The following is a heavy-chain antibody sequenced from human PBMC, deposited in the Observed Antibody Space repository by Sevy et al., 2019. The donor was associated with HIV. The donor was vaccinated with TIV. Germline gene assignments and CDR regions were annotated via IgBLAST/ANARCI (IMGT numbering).Heavy chain of an antibody. CDR3: VRAIAKDGSF. D-gene: IGHD6-13*01. CDR1: VFTLNNYW. Sequence: GGSLRLSCVASVFTLNNYWMHWVRQAPGKGLEWVANINQDGGVTYYVDSVRGRFTISRDNGRNLVFLQMNSLRVDDMALYFCVRAIAKDGSFWGQGTLVTVSS. J-gene: IGHJ4*02. CDR2: INQDGGVT. V-gene: IGHV3-7*01.